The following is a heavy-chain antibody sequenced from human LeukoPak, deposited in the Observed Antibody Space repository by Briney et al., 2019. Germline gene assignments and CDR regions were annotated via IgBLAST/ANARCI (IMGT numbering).Heavy chain of an antibody. J-gene: IGHJ4*02. CDR2: ISWNSGSI. D-gene: IGHD3-22*01. V-gene: IGHV3-9*01. CDR3: AKEATHYYDSSGHGGAFDY. Sequence: PGGSLRLSCAASGFTLDDYAMHWVRQAPGKGLEWVSGISWNSGSIGYADSVKGRFTISRDNAKNSLYLQMNSLRAEDTALYYCAKEATHYYDSSGHGGAFDYWGQGTLVTVSS. CDR1: GFTLDDYA.